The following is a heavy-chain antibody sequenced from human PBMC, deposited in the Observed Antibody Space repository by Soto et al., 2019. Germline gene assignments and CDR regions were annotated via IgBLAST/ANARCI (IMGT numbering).Heavy chain of an antibody. J-gene: IGHJ6*02. V-gene: IGHV1-3*01. CDR1: GYTFTSYA. CDR2: INAGNGNT. D-gene: IGHD6-19*01. Sequence: EASVKVSCKASGYTFTSYAMHWVRQAPGQRLEWMGWINAGNGNTKYSQKFQGRVTITRDTSASTAYMELSSLRSEDTAVYYCARVPVAGSYYYYGMDVWGQGTTVTVSS. CDR3: ARVPVAGSYYYYGMDV.